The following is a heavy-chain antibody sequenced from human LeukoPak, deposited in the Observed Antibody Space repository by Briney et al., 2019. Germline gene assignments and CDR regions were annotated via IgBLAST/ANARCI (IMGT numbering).Heavy chain of an antibody. Sequence: SVKVSCKASGGTFSSYAISWVRQAPGQGLEWMGGIIPIFGTANYAQKFQGRVTITTDESTSTAYMELSSLRSEDTAVYYCARGARDGYNNGPTGYWGQGTLVTVSS. CDR3: ARGARDGYNNGPTGY. D-gene: IGHD5-24*01. CDR1: GGTFSSYA. CDR2: IIPIFGTA. V-gene: IGHV1-69*05. J-gene: IGHJ4*02.